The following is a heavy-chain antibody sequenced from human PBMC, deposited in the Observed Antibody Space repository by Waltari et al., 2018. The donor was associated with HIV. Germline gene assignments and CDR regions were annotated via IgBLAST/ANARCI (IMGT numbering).Heavy chain of an antibody. V-gene: IGHV1-24*01. CDR2: ADPEVSEI. CDR1: GYTLSGSS. Sequence: QVQLLQSGAEVKKPGASVKVSCKVSGYTLSGSSIHWVRQAPGKGLEWMGDADPEVSEIIYAQNCQGRIIMTEDTSTDTAYMELSSLRSDDTAVYFCATDPTPEPLYFEFWGQGTLVTVSS. CDR3: ATDPTPEPLYFEF. J-gene: IGHJ4*02.